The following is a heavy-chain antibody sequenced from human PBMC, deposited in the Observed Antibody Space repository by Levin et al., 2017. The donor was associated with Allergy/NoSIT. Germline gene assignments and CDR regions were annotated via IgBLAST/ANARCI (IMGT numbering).Heavy chain of an antibody. CDR3: ARGRARALRFLEYYYYGMDV. V-gene: IGHV4-34*01. CDR2: INHSGST. J-gene: IGHJ6*02. CDR1: GGSFSGYY. Sequence: PGGSLRLSCAVYGGSFSGYYWSWIRQPPGKGLEWIGEINHSGSTNYNPSLKSRVTISVDTSKNQFSLKLSSVTAADTAVYYCARGRARALRFLEYYYYGMDVWGQGTTVTVSS. D-gene: IGHD3-3*01.